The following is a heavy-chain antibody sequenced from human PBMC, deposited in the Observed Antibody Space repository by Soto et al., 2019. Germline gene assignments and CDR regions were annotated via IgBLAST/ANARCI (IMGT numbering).Heavy chain of an antibody. CDR2: ISGSGGST. J-gene: IGHJ1*01. CDR1: GFTFSSYA. CDR3: AKEGXFMIVVVIGPSAEYFQH. Sequence: AGGSLRLSCAASGFTFSSYAMSWVRQAPGKGLEWVSAISGSGGSTYYADSVKGRFTISRDNSKNTLYLQMNSLRAEDTAVYYCAKEGXFMIVVVIGPSAEYFQHWGQGTLVTVSS. V-gene: IGHV3-23*01. D-gene: IGHD3-22*01.